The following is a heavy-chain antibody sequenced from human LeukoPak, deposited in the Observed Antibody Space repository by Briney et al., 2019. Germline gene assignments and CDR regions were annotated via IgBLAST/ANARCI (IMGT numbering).Heavy chain of an antibody. V-gene: IGHV1-2*04. Sequence: ASGKVSCKASGYTFTGYYMHWVQQAPGQGLEWMGWINPNSGGTNYAQKFQGWVTMTRDTSISTAYMELSRLRSDDTAVYYCARVDAQVATYDAFDIWGQGTMVTVSS. J-gene: IGHJ3*02. CDR1: GYTFTGYY. D-gene: IGHD5-12*01. CDR2: INPNSGGT. CDR3: ARVDAQVATYDAFDI.